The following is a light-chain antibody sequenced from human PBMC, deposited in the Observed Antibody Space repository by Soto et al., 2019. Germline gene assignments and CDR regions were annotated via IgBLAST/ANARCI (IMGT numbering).Light chain of an antibody. CDR1: QSVNNN. Sequence: EVVLTQSPATLSVSPGERATLSCRASQSVNNNLAWYQQKPGQAPRLLIYGASTRATDIPARFSGSGSGTDFTLTVSSLQSDDFATYYCQQYNSAWTFGQGTKVDIK. CDR3: QQYNSAWT. CDR2: GAS. V-gene: IGKV3-15*01. J-gene: IGKJ1*01.